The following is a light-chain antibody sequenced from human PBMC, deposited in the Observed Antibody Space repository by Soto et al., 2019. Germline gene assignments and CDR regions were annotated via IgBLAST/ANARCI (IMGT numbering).Light chain of an antibody. Sequence: DIVLTQSPGTLSLSPGERATLSCRASQSVISNFLAWYQQKPGQAPRLLIYGASSRATGIPDRFSGSGSETDFTLTISRLEPEDFAGYYCQQYGTSPRTFGQGTKVDVK. J-gene: IGKJ1*01. CDR3: QQYGTSPRT. CDR2: GAS. CDR1: QSVISNF. V-gene: IGKV3-20*01.